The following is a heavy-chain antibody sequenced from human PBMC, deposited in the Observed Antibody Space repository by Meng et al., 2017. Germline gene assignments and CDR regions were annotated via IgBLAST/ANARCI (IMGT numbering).Heavy chain of an antibody. V-gene: IGHV4-4*02. Sequence: QGERQDPGPGLVKPSGTLSLTCAVSGGSISSSNWWSWVRQPPGKGLEWIGEIYHSGSTNYNPSLKSRVTISVDKSKNQFSLKLSSVTAADTAVYYCARDRGAVAGTNFDYWGQGTLVTVSS. J-gene: IGHJ4*02. CDR1: GGSISSSNW. CDR2: IYHSGST. CDR3: ARDRGAVAGTNFDY. D-gene: IGHD6-19*01.